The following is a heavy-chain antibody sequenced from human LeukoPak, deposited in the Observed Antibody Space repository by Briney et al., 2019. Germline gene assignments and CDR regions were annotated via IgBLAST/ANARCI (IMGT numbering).Heavy chain of an antibody. D-gene: IGHD6-19*01. V-gene: IGHV3-21*01. CDR3: ARVHHPRSGWYLVDY. J-gene: IGHJ4*01. CDR1: GFTFSSYS. Sequence: GGSLRLSCAASGFTFSSYSMNWVRQAPGKGLEWVSSISSSSSYIYYADSVKGRFTISRDNAKNSLYLQMNSLRAEDTAVYYCARVHHPRSGWYLVDYWGHGTLVTVSS. CDR2: ISSSSSYI.